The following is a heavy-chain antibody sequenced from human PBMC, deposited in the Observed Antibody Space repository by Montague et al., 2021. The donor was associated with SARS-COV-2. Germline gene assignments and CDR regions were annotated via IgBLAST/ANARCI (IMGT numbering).Heavy chain of an antibody. J-gene: IGHJ6*02. CDR3: ARDSRIVGATGGMDV. CDR1: GFTFSSYW. V-gene: IGHV3-7*03. Sequence: SLRLSCAASGFTFSSYWMSWVRQTPGKGLEWVANIKPDGGEKHYLDSVKGRFTISRDNAKNSLNLQMDSLRAEDTALYYCARDSRIVGATGGMDVWGQGTTVIVSS. D-gene: IGHD1-26*01. CDR2: IKPDGGEK.